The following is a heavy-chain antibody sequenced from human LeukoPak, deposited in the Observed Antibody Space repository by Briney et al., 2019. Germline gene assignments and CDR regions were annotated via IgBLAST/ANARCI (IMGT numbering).Heavy chain of an antibody. V-gene: IGHV3-23*01. J-gene: IGHJ4*02. CDR1: GFTFSSYA. D-gene: IGHD6-19*01. Sequence: PGGSLRLSCAASGFTFSSYAMSWVRQAPGKGLEWVSGLSASGGLTYYSDSVKGRFTISRDNSKNTLYLQMNSLRAEDTAVYYCARTSSGCFDYWGQGTLVTVSS. CDR3: ARTSSGCFDY. CDR2: LSASGGLT.